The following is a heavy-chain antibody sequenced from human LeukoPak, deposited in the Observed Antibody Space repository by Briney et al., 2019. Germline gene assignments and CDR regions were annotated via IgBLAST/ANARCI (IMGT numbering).Heavy chain of an antibody. CDR2: IGGSGDKT. V-gene: IGHV3-23*01. J-gene: IGHJ4*02. CDR3: VRRGDASSGWGDHDY. Sequence: GGSLRLSCAASGFTFNRNAISWVRQAPGKGLEGVSTIGGSGDKTFYADSAKGRFTISRDNSKNMLHLQMSSLTGEDTALYYCVRRGDASSGWGDHDYWGQGALVTVSS. CDR1: GFTFNRNA. D-gene: IGHD6-19*01.